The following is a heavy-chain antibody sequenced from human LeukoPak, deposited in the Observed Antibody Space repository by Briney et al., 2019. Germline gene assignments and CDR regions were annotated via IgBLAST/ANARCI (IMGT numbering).Heavy chain of an antibody. CDR1: GGSISSGGYS. Sequence: PSETLSLTCAVSGGSISSGGYSWSWIRQPPGKGLEWIGYIYHSGSTYYNPSLKSRVTISVDRSKNQFSLKLSSVTAADTAVYYCARGDLWAGQSPAYYFDYWGQGTLVTVSS. CDR3: ARGDLWAGQSPAYYFDY. J-gene: IGHJ4*02. D-gene: IGHD2-21*01. CDR2: IYHSGST. V-gene: IGHV4-30-2*01.